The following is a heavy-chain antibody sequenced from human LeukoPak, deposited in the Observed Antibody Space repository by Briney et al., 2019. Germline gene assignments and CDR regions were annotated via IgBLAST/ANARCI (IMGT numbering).Heavy chain of an antibody. V-gene: IGHV1-69*13. CDR1: GGTFSSYA. J-gene: IGHJ6*03. CDR3: ARAAIAVAGTGGYYYMDV. Sequence: SVKVSCKPSGGTFSSYAISWVRQAPGQGLEWMGGIIPIFGTANYAQKFQGRVTITADESTSTAYMELSSLRSEDTAVYYCARAAIAVAGTGGYYYMDVWGKGTTVTVSS. CDR2: IIPIFGTA. D-gene: IGHD6-19*01.